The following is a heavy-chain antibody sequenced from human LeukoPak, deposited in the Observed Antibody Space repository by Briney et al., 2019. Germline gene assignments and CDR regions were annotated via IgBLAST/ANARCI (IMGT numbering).Heavy chain of an antibody. CDR1: GFTFSSYS. CDR3: ARDLGRGYAFDI. J-gene: IGHJ3*02. D-gene: IGHD1-26*01. V-gene: IGHV3-21*01. CDR2: ISSSSSYI. Sequence: PGGSLRLSCAASGFTFSSYSMNWVRQAPGKGLEWVSSISSSSSYIYYADSVKGRFTISRDNAKNSLYLQMNSLRAEDTAVYYRARDLGRGYAFDIWGQGTMVTVSS.